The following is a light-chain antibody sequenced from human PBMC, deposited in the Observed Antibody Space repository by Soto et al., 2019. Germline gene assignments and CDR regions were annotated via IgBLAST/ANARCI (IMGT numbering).Light chain of an antibody. CDR2: GNS. CDR1: SSNIGAGYD. J-gene: IGLJ1*01. CDR3: QSYDSILSGSWV. Sequence: QSVLTQPPSVSGAPGQRVTISCTGSSSNIGAGYDVHWYQQLPGTAPKLLIYGNSNRPSGVPDRFSGSKSGTSASLAITGLQAEDEAEYYCQSYDSILSGSWVFGTGTKLTVL. V-gene: IGLV1-40*01.